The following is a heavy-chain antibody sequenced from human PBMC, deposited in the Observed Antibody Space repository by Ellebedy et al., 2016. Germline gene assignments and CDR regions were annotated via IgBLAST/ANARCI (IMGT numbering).Heavy chain of an antibody. CDR3: ARGYLTGSVPLRGYFDY. D-gene: IGHD6-13*01. Sequence: ASVKVSXXASGYTFTTYDISWVRQAPGQGLEWMGWISTNNGNTNYAQKFQGRVTMTTDTSTSTAYMELRSLRSDDTAVYYCARGYLTGSVPLRGYFDYWGQGIPVAVSS. CDR2: ISTNNGNT. V-gene: IGHV1-18*01. J-gene: IGHJ4*02. CDR1: GYTFTTYD.